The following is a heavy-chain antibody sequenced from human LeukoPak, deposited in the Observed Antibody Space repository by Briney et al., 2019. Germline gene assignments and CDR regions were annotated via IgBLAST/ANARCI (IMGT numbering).Heavy chain of an antibody. V-gene: IGHV3-33*01. CDR2: IWYDGSNK. D-gene: IGHD2-15*01. CDR1: GFTFSSYG. Sequence: GGSLRLSCAASGFTFSSYGMHWVRQAPGKGLEWVAVIWYDGSNKYYADSVKGRFTISRGNSKNTLYLQMNSLRAEDTAVYYCAREDEGYCSGGSCYFDYWGQGTLVTVSS. J-gene: IGHJ4*02. CDR3: AREDEGYCSGGSCYFDY.